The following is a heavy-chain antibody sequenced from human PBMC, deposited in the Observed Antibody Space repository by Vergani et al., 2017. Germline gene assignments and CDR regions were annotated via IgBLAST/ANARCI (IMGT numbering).Heavy chain of an antibody. CDR1: GYSFTRYW. J-gene: IGHJ4*02. Sequence: EVQLVQSGAEVKKSGESLTIFCQGSGYSFTRYWIGWVRQMPGKGLEWMGVINPEDSDTRYSPSFQGQGTISADKSIRTAYLQWSSLKASDTAMYYCARQEGYNTLSFDYWGQGTQVTVSS. CDR3: ARQEGYNTLSFDY. V-gene: IGHV5-51*01. D-gene: IGHD5-24*01. CDR2: INPEDSDT.